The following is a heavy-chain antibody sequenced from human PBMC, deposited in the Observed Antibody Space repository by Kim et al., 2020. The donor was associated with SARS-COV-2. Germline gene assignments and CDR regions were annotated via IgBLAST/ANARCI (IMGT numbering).Heavy chain of an antibody. Sequence: SLKSRVTISVDTSKNQFSLKLSSVTAADTAVYYCARLAASYYDSSGYIGGWGQGTLVTVSS. J-gene: IGHJ4*02. CDR3: ARLAASYYDSSGYIGG. D-gene: IGHD3-22*01. V-gene: IGHV4-39*01.